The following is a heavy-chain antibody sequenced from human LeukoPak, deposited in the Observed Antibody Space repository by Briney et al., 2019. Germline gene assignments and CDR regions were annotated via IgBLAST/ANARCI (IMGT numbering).Heavy chain of an antibody. CDR3: ARGSSSNSWYFDY. D-gene: IGHD6-13*01. CDR1: GDSVSSNSAT. V-gene: IGHV6-1*01. J-gene: IGHJ4*02. Sequence: SQTLSLTCAISGDSVSSNSATWTWIRQSPSRGLEWLGRTYYRSKRYNDYAVSVKSRITINPDTSKNQFSLQLSSVTPEDTAVYYCARGSSSNSWYFDYWGQGTLVTVSS. CDR2: TYYRSKRYN.